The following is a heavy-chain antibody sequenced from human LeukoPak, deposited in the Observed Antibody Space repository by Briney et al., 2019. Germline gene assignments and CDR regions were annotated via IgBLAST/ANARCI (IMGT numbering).Heavy chain of an antibody. CDR3: ARLDKGPLDY. CDR2: INHSGST. V-gene: IGHV4-34*01. J-gene: IGHJ4*02. CDR1: GGSFGGYY. Sequence: SETLSLTCAVYGGSFGGYYWSWIRQPPGKGLEWIGEINHSGSTNYNPSLKSRVTISVDTSKNQFSLKLSSVTAADTAVYYCARLDKGPLDYWGQGTLVTVSS. D-gene: IGHD1-1*01.